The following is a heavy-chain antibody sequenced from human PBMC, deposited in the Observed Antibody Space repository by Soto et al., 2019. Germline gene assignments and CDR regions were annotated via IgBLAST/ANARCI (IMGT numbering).Heavy chain of an antibody. CDR2: ISSGGNT. CDR3: AKGRQWELPLDY. V-gene: IGHV3-23*01. Sequence: PGGSLRLSCAASGFTFTNYAMSWVRQAPGKGLEWVSAISSGGNTYYADSVKGRFTISRDNSKNTLFLQMNSLRAEDTAVYYCAKGRQWELPLDYWGQGTLVTVSS. J-gene: IGHJ4*02. CDR1: GFTFTNYA. D-gene: IGHD1-26*01.